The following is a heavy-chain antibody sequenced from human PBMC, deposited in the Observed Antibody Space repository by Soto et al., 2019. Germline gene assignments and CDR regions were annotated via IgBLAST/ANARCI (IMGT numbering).Heavy chain of an antibody. D-gene: IGHD2-21*01. CDR1: GFTFSISW. CDR2: IKGDGSEK. V-gene: IGHV3-7*01. Sequence: EVHLVESGGGLVQPGGSLTLSCAASGFTFSISWMNWVRQAPGKGLEWVANIKGDGSEKYYVDSVKGRFTISRDNAKNSLYLQRNSLRAEEPAVYYFAAGFPPDFGGQGTLVTVSS. J-gene: IGHJ4*02. CDR3: AAGFPPDF.